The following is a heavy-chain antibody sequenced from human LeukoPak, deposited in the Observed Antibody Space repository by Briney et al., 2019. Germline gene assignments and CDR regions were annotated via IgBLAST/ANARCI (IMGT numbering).Heavy chain of an antibody. J-gene: IGHJ6*04. D-gene: IGHD3-22*01. Sequence: PGGSLRLSCAASGFTFSDYYMSWIRQAPGKGLEWVSYISSSGSTVYYADSVKGRFTISRDNAKNSLYLQMNSLRAEDTAVYYCARDYHVFTYYYDSSGYEVDVWGKGTTVTVSS. V-gene: IGHV3-11*04. CDR3: ARDYHVFTYYYDSSGYEVDV. CDR1: GFTFSDYY. CDR2: ISSSGSTV.